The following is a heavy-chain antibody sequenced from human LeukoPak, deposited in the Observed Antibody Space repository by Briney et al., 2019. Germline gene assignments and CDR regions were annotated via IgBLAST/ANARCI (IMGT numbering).Heavy chain of an antibody. J-gene: IGHJ4*02. CDR3: ARSQVRGVIMGYFDY. CDR1: GFTFSSYR. V-gene: IGHV3-7*01. Sequence: GGSLRLSCAASGFTFSSYRMSWVRQAPGKGLEWVANIKQDGSEKYYVDSVKGRFTISRDNAKNSLYLQMNSLRAEDTAVYYCARSQVRGVIMGYFDYWGQGTLVTVSS. D-gene: IGHD3-10*01. CDR2: IKQDGSEK.